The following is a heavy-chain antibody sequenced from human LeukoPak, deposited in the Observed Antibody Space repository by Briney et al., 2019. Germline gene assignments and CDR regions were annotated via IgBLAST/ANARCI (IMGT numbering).Heavy chain of an antibody. CDR1: GFSFSGHW. Sequence: GGSLSLSCTASGFSFSGHWMTWARHLPGKGLVWVSRISPTGSTTSYADSVKGRFTVSRDNAKNTLYLQVNNLRAEDTAVYYCARGPNSNWSGLDFWGQGTLLTVSS. J-gene: IGHJ4*02. V-gene: IGHV3-74*01. D-gene: IGHD6-6*01. CDR2: ISPTGSTT. CDR3: ARGPNSNWSGLDF.